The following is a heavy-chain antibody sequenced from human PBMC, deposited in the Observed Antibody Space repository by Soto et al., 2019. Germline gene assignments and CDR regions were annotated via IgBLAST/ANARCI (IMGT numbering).Heavy chain of an antibody. V-gene: IGHV3-23*01. J-gene: IGHJ6*02. CDR2: ISGSGGST. CDR1: GFIFNSYS. D-gene: IGHD6-19*01. CDR3: ARPNRGSGWIYYYYYGMDV. Sequence: GGSLRLSCVASGFIFNSYSMNWVRQAPGKGLEWVSAISGSGGSTYYADSVKGRFTISRDNSKNTLYLQMSSLRAEDTAVYYCARPNRGSGWIYYYYYGMDVWGQGTTVTVSS.